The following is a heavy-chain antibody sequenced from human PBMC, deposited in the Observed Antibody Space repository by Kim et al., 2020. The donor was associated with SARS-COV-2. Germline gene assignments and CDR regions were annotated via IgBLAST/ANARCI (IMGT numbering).Heavy chain of an antibody. CDR3: ARDRDYDSSGYRPLDY. J-gene: IGHJ4*02. CDR1: GYTFTSYY. V-gene: IGHV1-46*01. D-gene: IGHD3-22*01. CDR2: INPSGGST. Sequence: ASVKVSCKASGYTFTSYYMHWVRQAPGQGLEWMGIINPSGGSTSYAQKFQGRVTMTRDTSTSTVYMELSSLRSEDTAVYYCARDRDYDSSGYRPLDYWGQGTLVTVSS.